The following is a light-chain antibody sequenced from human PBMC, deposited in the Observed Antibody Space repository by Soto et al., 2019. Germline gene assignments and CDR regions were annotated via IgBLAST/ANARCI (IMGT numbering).Light chain of an antibody. CDR1: QSISNY. CDR3: QQYENLPT. Sequence: DIQMTQYLSSLSASXXDRVXITCRASQSISNYLNWYQQKPGKAPXXLIYAASSLQSGVPSRFSGSGSGTDFTLTISSLQPEDFATYYCQQYENLPTFGQGTRLEI. CDR2: AAS. J-gene: IGKJ5*01. V-gene: IGKV1-39*01.